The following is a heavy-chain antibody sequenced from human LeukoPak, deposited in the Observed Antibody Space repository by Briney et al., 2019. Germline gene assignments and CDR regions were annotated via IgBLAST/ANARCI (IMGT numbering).Heavy chain of an antibody. CDR1: GYTFTCDD. V-gene: IGHV1-2*02. D-gene: IGHD5-18*01. J-gene: IGHJ5*02. CDR2: INPNSGGT. CDR3: ARDGYTYGDNWFDP. Sequence: ASVKVSCKASGYTFTCDDMDWVRQGPGQGLEWMGWINPNSGGTSYAQKFQGRVTMTRDTSISTAYMELTRLTSDDTAVYYCARDGYTYGDNWFDPWGQGTLVTVSS.